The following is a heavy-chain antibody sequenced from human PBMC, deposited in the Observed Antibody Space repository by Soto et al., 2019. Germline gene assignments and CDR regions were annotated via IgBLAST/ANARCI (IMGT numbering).Heavy chain of an antibody. J-gene: IGHJ4*02. V-gene: IGHV3-23*01. CDR1: GFTFSSYA. CDR3: ANDSGSSGSFDY. D-gene: IGHD6-19*01. Sequence: EVQLLESGGGLVQPGGSLRLSCAASGFTFSSYAMSWVRQAPGKGLEWVSAISGSGGSTYYADSVKGRFTISRDNYKNTLYLQMNSLRAEDTAVYYCANDSGSSGSFDYWGQGTLVTVSS. CDR2: ISGSGGST.